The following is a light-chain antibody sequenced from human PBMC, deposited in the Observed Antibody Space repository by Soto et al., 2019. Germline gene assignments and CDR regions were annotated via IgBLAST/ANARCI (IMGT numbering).Light chain of an antibody. V-gene: IGLV1-51*01. J-gene: IGLJ2*01. CDR3: GT. CDR1: SSNIGNNY. CDR2: DNN. Sequence: QSVLTQPPSVSAAPGQKVTISCSGSSSNIGNNYVSWYQQLPGTAPKLLIYDNNKRPSGIPDRFSGSKSGTSATLGITGLQTGDEADYYCGTFGGGTKVTVL.